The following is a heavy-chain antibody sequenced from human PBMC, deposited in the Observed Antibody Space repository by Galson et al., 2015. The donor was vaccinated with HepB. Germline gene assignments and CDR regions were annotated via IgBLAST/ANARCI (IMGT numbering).Heavy chain of an antibody. D-gene: IGHD5-18*01. J-gene: IGHJ4*02. V-gene: IGHV1-18*01. Sequence: SVKVSCKASGYTFTSYGISWVRQAPGQGLEWMGWISAYNGNTNYAQKLQGRVTMTTDTSTSTAYMELRSLRSDDTAVYYCARVSPAGLRGYSPEPDYWGQGTLVTVSS. CDR2: ISAYNGNT. CDR3: ARVSPAGLRGYSPEPDY. CDR1: GYTFTSYG.